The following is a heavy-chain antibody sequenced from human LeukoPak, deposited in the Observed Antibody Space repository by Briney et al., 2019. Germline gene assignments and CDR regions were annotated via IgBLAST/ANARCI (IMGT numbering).Heavy chain of an antibody. J-gene: IGHJ4*02. Sequence: SETLSLTCTVSGASIRNYYWSWIRQPPGKGLEWIGYIYHSGSTTYHPSLKSQVTISVDTSKSQFSLKLSSVTAADTAMYYCARGGMTTILDYWGQGTLVTVSS. D-gene: IGHD4-17*01. CDR3: ARGGMTTILDY. CDR2: IYHSGST. CDR1: GASIRNYY. V-gene: IGHV4-59*01.